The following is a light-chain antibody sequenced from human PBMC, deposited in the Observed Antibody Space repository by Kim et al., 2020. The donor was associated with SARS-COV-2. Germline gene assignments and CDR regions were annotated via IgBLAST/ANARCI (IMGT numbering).Light chain of an antibody. V-gene: IGLV7-43*01. CDR3: LLYYGDGQRV. J-gene: IGLJ2*01. Sequence: GTVTLTCSSSTGAVTSDYYPDWYQQKPGQAPRPLIYSTGNRFSWTPARFSGSLLGGKAALTLSGVQPEDEAEYFCLLYYGDGQRVFGGGTQLTVL. CDR1: TGAVTSDYY. CDR2: STG.